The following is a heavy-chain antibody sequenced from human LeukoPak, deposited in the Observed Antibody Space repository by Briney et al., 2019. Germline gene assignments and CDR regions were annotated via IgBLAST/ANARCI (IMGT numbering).Heavy chain of an antibody. CDR2: ISWNSGSI. V-gene: IGHV3-9*01. Sequence: GGSLRLSCAASGFTFDDYALHWVRQAPGKGLEWVSGISWNSGSIGYGDSVKGRFTISRDNAKNSLYLQMNRLRAEDTALYYCAKSNEKKQLLSLGCFDLWGRGTLVTVSS. CDR1: GFTFDDYA. D-gene: IGHD5-18*01. J-gene: IGHJ2*01. CDR3: AKSNEKKQLLSLGCFDL.